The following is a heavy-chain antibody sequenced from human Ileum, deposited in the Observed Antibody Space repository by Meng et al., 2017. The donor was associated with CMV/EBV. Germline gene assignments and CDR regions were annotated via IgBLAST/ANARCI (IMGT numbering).Heavy chain of an antibody. V-gene: IGHV3-15*02. CDR3: NTDPGIAVRH. Sequence: EVLLGEAGGAFINSGGALRLSCVGYGFTFSDAGMDWVRQSAGKGLEWVGRVKSKSDGGTIDYATLVKGRFSISRDDSENTLYLQMNNLRTDDTALYFCNTDPGIAVRHWGQGTLVTVSS. D-gene: IGHD6-6*01. J-gene: IGHJ1*01. CDR2: VKSKSDGGTI. CDR1: GFTFSDAG.